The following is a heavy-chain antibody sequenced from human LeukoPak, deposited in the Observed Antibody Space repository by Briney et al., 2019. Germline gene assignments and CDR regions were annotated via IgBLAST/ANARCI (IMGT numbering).Heavy chain of an antibody. CDR1: GXSVTNNY. Sequence: PGGSLRLSCAVSGXSVTNNYMSWVRQAPGKGLEWVSVFYVGGATYYADSVKGRFTISRDNAKNSLYLQMNSLRAEDTAVYYCASVGYTTGWYYFDYWGQGTMVTVSS. CDR2: FYVGGAT. D-gene: IGHD6-19*01. CDR3: ASVGYTTGWYYFDY. J-gene: IGHJ4*02. V-gene: IGHV3-53*01.